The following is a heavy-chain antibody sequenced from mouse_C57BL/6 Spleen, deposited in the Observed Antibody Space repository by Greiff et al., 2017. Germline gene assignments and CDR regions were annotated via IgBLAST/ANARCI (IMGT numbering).Heavy chain of an antibody. CDR1: GYTFTNYW. V-gene: IGHV1-63*01. Sequence: VQRVESGAELVRPGTSVKMSCKASGYTFTNYWIGWAKQRPGHGLEWIGDIYPGGGYTNYNEKFKGKATLTADKSSSTAYMQFSSLTSEDSAIYYCARYITTVVATNYYAMDYWGQGTSVTVSS. J-gene: IGHJ4*01. CDR2: IYPGGGYT. CDR3: ARYITTVVATNYYAMDY. D-gene: IGHD1-1*01.